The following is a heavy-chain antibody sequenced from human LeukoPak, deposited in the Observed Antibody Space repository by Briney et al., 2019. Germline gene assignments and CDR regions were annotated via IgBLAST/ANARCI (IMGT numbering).Heavy chain of an antibody. CDR3: AKSRYFDWLSPPGFDY. J-gene: IGHJ4*02. D-gene: IGHD3-9*01. V-gene: IGHV3-23*01. Sequence: GGSLRLSCAASGFTFSSYAMNWVRQAPGKGLEWVSAISGSGGSTYYADSVKGRFTISRDNSKNTLYLQMNSLRAEDTAVYYCAKSRYFDWLSPPGFDYWGQGTLVTVSS. CDR1: GFTFSSYA. CDR2: ISGSGGST.